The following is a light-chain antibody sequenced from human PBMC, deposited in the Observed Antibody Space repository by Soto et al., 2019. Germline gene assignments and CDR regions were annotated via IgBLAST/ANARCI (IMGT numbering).Light chain of an antibody. CDR2: KVS. J-gene: IGKJ1*01. Sequence: DVVMTQSPLSLPVTLGQPASISCRSSQSLVYSDGNTYLNWFQQRPGQSPRRLIYKVSNRDSGVPDRFSGSGSGTDFTLKISRVEAEDVGVYYCMQGTHWVTFGQGTKVEIK. CDR1: QSLVYSDGNTY. CDR3: MQGTHWVT. V-gene: IGKV2-30*01.